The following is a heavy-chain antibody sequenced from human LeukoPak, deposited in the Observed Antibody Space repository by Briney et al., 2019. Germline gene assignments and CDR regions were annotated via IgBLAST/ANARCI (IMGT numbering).Heavy chain of an antibody. Sequence: GRSLRLSCAASGFTFSSYAMHWVRQAPGKGLEWVAVISYDGSNKYYADSVKGRFTISRDNSKNTLYLQMNSLRAEDTAVYYCAGDQWLDSGPLDYWGQGTLVTVSS. CDR1: GFTFSSYA. CDR2: ISYDGSNK. D-gene: IGHD6-19*01. V-gene: IGHV3-30*04. J-gene: IGHJ4*02. CDR3: AGDQWLDSGPLDY.